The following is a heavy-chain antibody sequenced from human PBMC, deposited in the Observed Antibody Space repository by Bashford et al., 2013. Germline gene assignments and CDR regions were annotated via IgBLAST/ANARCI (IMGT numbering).Heavy chain of an antibody. J-gene: IGHJ5*02. D-gene: IGHD1-1*01. CDR2: IYYSGST. V-gene: IGHV4-59*08. CDR3: ARLRTTSMGWFDP. CDR1: GGSISSYY. Sequence: SETLSLTCTVSGGSISSYYWSWIRQPPGRDWSGLGSIYYSGSTNYNPSLKSRVTISVDTSKNQFSLKLSSVTAADTAVYYCARLRTTSMGWFDPWGQGTLVTVSS.